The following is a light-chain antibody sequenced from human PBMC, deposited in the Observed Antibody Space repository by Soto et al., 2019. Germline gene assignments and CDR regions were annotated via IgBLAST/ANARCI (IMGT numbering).Light chain of an antibody. Sequence: QSVLTQPPSASGTPGQRITISCSGSSSNIGSNTVNWYQQLPGTAPKLLIYINDQRPSGVPARFSGSKSGTSASLAISGLQSEDEADYHCAAWDDSLNGQVFGTGTKVTVL. CDR3: AAWDDSLNGQV. J-gene: IGLJ1*01. V-gene: IGLV1-44*01. CDR2: IND. CDR1: SSNIGSNT.